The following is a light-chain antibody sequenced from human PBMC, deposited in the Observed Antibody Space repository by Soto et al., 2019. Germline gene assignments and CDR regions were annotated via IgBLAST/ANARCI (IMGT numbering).Light chain of an antibody. Sequence: EIVLTQSPGTLSLSPGERASLSCMASQSVRSSSLAWYQQKPGQPPRLLIYGPSSRATGIPDRFSGSGSRTDFTLTISRLEPADFAVYFCQQYGDSPDTDRWAFGPGTKVEIK. CDR1: QSVRSSS. CDR3: QQYGDSPDTDRWA. CDR2: GPS. J-gene: IGKJ1*01. V-gene: IGKV3-20*01.